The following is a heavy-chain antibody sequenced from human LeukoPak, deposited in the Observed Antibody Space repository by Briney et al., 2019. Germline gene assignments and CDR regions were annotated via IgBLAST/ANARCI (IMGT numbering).Heavy chain of an antibody. CDR3: AREVRWGFGKRFDP. V-gene: IGHV4-59*01. CDR2: ISDRGST. CDR1: GDSISGYY. Sequence: SETLSLTCAVSGDSISGYYWSWIRQPPGKGLEWIGYISDRGSTNYNPSLKSRVTISVDTSKNQFSLKVRSVTAADTAIYYCAREVRWGFGKRFDPWGQGTLVTVSS. J-gene: IGHJ5*02. D-gene: IGHD5-24*01.